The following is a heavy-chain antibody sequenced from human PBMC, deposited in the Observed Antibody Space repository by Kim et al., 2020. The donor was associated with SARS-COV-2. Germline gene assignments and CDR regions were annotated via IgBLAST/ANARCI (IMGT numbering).Heavy chain of an antibody. D-gene: IGHD1-7*01. V-gene: IGHV3-11*01. Sequence: GGSLRPSCAASGFTLSDYYMSWIRQAPGKGLEWVSFMSRSGTTTYYADSVKGRFTISRDNTLNSVYLQMNSLRAEDTAVYFCARDRAGETGTSVWGQGTLVTVSS. J-gene: IGHJ4*02. CDR1: GFTLSDYY. CDR2: MSRSGTTT. CDR3: ARDRAGETGTSV.